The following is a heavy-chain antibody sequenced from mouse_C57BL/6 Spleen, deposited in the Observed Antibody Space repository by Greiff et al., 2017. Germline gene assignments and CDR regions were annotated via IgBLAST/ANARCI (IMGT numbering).Heavy chain of an antibody. CDR3: ARGYDYDRFAY. CDR2: IYPRSGNT. V-gene: IGHV1-81*01. Sequence: VQLQQSGAELARPGASVKLSCKASGYTFTSYGISWVKQRTGQGLEWIGEIYPRSGNTYYNEKFKGKATLTADKSSSTAYMELRSLTSEDSAVXFCARGYDYDRFAYWGQGTLVTVSA. D-gene: IGHD2-4*01. J-gene: IGHJ3*01. CDR1: GYTFTSYG.